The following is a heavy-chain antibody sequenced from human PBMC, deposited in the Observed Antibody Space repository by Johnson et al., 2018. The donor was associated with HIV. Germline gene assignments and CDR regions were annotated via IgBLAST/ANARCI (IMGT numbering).Heavy chain of an antibody. D-gene: IGHD4-23*01. CDR1: GFTFSSYG. Sequence: QVQLMESGGGVVQPGASLRLSCAASGFTFSSYGMHWVRQAPGKGLDWVAFVRYDGSNKYYADSVKGRFTISRDNSKNILYLQMNTLRAEDTAVYYCATERAGVNANAFDIWGQGTMVTVSS. CDR2: VRYDGSNK. V-gene: IGHV3-30*02. CDR3: ATERAGVNANAFDI. J-gene: IGHJ3*02.